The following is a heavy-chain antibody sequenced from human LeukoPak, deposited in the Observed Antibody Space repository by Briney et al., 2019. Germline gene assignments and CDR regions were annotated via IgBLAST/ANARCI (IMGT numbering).Heavy chain of an antibody. D-gene: IGHD3-3*01. Sequence: GGSLRLSCAASGFTFSSYGMHWVRQAPGKGLEWVAVISYDGSNKYYADSVKGRFTISRDNSKNTLYLQMNSLRAEDTAVYYCAKGFDFWSGYYWARDYYFDYWGRGTLVTVSA. V-gene: IGHV3-30*18. CDR2: ISYDGSNK. CDR3: AKGFDFWSGYYWARDYYFDY. CDR1: GFTFSSYG. J-gene: IGHJ4*02.